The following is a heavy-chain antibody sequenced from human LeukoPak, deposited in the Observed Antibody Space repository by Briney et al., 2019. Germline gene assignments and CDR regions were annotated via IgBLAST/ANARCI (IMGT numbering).Heavy chain of an antibody. Sequence: PGGSLRLSCAASGFIFSRYGMHRVRQASGKGLEWVTVMSDGGSHTYYADSVKGRFTISRDNSRNMLYLQMNSLRVEDTALYYCTKEGSMSQWAFDIWGQGTMVTVSS. D-gene: IGHD2/OR15-2a*01. J-gene: IGHJ3*02. CDR1: GFIFSRYG. V-gene: IGHV3-30*18. CDR2: MSDGGSHT. CDR3: TKEGSMSQWAFDI.